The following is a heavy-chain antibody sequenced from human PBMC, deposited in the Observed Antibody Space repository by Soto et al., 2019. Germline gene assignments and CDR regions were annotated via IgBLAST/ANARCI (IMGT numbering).Heavy chain of an antibody. CDR2: IYYSGST. CDR1: GGSISSYY. D-gene: IGHD4-17*01. CDR3: ARDAMTTVIPYYYYFGMDV. V-gene: IGHV4-59*01. Sequence: SETLSLTCTVSGGSISSYYWSWIRQPPGKGLEWIGYIYYSGSTNYNPSLKSRVTISVDTSKNQFSLKLSSVTAADTAVYYCARDAMTTVIPYYYYFGMDVWGQGTTVTVSS. J-gene: IGHJ6*02.